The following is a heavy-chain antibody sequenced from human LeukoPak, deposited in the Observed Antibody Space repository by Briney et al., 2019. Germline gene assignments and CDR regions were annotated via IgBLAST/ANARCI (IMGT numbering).Heavy chain of an antibody. Sequence: SVKVSCKASGGTFSSYAISLVRQAPGQGLEWMGRIIPIFGTANYAQKFQGRVTITTDESTSTAYMELSSLRSEDTAVYYCARDYYDSSGPLPRAFDIWGQGTMVTVSS. CDR2: IIPIFGTA. CDR3: ARDYYDSSGPLPRAFDI. CDR1: GGTFSSYA. D-gene: IGHD3-22*01. V-gene: IGHV1-69*05. J-gene: IGHJ3*02.